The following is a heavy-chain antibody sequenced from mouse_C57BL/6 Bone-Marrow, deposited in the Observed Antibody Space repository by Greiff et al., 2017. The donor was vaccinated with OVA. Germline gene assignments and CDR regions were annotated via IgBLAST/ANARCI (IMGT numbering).Heavy chain of an antibody. CDR2: IDPANGNT. Sequence: VQLQQSVAELVRPGASVKLSCTASGFTIKNTYMHWVKQRPEQGLEWIGRIDPANGNTKYAPKFQGKATITADTSSNTAYLQLSSLTSEDTAIYYCARSGTTGVGDYWGQGTTLTVSS. J-gene: IGHJ2*01. CDR3: ARSGTTGVGDY. D-gene: IGHD1-1*01. V-gene: IGHV14-3*01. CDR1: GFTIKNTY.